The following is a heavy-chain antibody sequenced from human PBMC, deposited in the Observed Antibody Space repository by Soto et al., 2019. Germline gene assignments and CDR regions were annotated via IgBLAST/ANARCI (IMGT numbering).Heavy chain of an antibody. CDR1: GGPFISYA. CDR3: ARGEHSSSYKATYYYYYGMDV. V-gene: IGHV1-69*01. D-gene: IGHD6-6*01. Sequence: VKVACKASGGPFISYAIIWVRQAPGQGLEWMGGIIPIFGTANYAQKFQGRVTITADESTSTAYMELSSLRSEDTAVYYCARGEHSSSYKATYYYYYGMDVWGQGTTVTVSS. CDR2: IIPIFGTA. J-gene: IGHJ6*02.